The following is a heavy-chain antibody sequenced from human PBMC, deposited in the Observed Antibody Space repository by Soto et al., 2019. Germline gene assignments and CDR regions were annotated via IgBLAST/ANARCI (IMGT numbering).Heavy chain of an antibody. V-gene: IGHV3-74*01. Sequence: PGGSLRLSCAASGFAFSTYWMHWVRQAPGKGLLWVARIKFDGSSTYSADSVKGRFTISRDDAKNTLNLQMNGLRVDDTAVYYCARGAKNIYAMDVWGQGTTVTVSS. J-gene: IGHJ6*02. CDR2: IKFDGSST. CDR1: GFAFSTYW. CDR3: ARGAKNIYAMDV.